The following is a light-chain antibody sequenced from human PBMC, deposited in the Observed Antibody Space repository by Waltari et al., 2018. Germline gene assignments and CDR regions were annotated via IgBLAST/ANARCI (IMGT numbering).Light chain of an antibody. Sequence: QSALPQPASVSASPGQSITISCTGTSSHAGNDNTVSWYQQHPDRAPKLMIYAGSKRPSGVSDRFSGSKSGDMASQTISGLQPEDEAEYFCSSYAGSSKGVFGGGTKVTVL. J-gene: IGLJ2*01. V-gene: IGLV2-23*01. CDR2: AGS. CDR3: SSYAGSSKGV. CDR1: SSHAGNDNT.